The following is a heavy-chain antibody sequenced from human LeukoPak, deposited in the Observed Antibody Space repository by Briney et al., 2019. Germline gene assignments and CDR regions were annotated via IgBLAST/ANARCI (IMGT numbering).Heavy chain of an antibody. Sequence: TGGSLRLSCAASGFSLSNYRMSWVRQAPGKGLEWVANLNQDRSDKYYVDSVMGRFTISKDNAKNSVYLQMNSLRPEDTAIYYCAWYGVTHGLDVWGQGTTVTVSS. J-gene: IGHJ6*02. CDR1: GFSLSNYR. D-gene: IGHD3-10*01. CDR3: AWYGVTHGLDV. CDR2: LNQDRSDK. V-gene: IGHV3-7*01.